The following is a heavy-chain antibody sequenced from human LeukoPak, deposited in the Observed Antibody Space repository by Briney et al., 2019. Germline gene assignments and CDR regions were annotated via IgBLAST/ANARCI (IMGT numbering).Heavy chain of an antibody. D-gene: IGHD6-19*01. CDR2: ISSNGGST. Sequence: GGSLRLSCSASGFTFSSYAMHWVRQAPGKGLEYVSAISSNGGSTYYADSVKGRFTISRHNSKNTLYLQMNSLRAEDTAVYYCARDPGYSSGWSKYYFDYWGQGTLVTVSS. CDR3: ARDPGYSSGWSKYYFDY. V-gene: IGHV3-64*04. CDR1: GFTFSSYA. J-gene: IGHJ4*02.